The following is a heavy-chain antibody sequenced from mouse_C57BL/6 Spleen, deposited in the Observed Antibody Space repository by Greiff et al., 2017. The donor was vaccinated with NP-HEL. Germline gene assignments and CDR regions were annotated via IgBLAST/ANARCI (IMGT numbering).Heavy chain of an antibody. Sequence: VQLKESGGGLVKPGGSLKLSCAASGFTFSDYGMHWVRQAPEKGLEWVAYISSGSSTIYYADTVKGRFTISRDNAKNTLSLQMTSLRSEDTAMYSRARRVYGSLYYYAMDYWGQGTSVTVSS. CDR2: ISSGSSTI. D-gene: IGHD1-1*01. J-gene: IGHJ4*01. CDR1: GFTFSDYG. CDR3: ARRVYGSLYYYAMDY. V-gene: IGHV5-17*01.